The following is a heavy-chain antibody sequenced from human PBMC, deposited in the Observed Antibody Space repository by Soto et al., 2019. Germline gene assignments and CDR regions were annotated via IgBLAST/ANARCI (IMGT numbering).Heavy chain of an antibody. CDR3: ARLRGDSWFDF. J-gene: IGHJ5*01. V-gene: IGHV6-1*01. Sequence: PSQTLSLTCAISRDSVSSNSATWDWIRHSPSRGLEWLGRTYYRSRWFNDYAGSVKGRITINPDTSNNQFSLQLTSLSPDDTAVYYCARLRGDSWFDFWGQGTLVTVSS. CDR2: TYYRSRWFN. CDR1: RDSVSSNSAT.